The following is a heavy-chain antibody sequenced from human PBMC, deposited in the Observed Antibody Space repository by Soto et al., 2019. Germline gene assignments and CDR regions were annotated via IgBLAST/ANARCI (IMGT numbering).Heavy chain of an antibody. CDR2: ISYDGSNK. D-gene: IGHD5-18*01. Sequence: GGSLRLSCAASGFTFSSYGMHWVRQAPGKGLEWVAVISYDGSNKYYADSVKGRFTISRDNSKNTLYLQMNSLRAEDTAVYYCAKDRHSYGFDYYYGMDVWGQGTTVTVSS. CDR3: AKDRHSYGFDYYYGMDV. CDR1: GFTFSSYG. J-gene: IGHJ6*02. V-gene: IGHV3-30*18.